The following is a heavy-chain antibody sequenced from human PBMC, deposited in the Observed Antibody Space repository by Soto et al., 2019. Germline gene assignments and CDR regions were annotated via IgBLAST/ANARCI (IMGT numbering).Heavy chain of an antibody. J-gene: IGHJ4*02. CDR1: GYTLTELS. CDR2: FDPEDGET. V-gene: IGHV1-24*01. CDR3: ATGRGILEWLVPYFDD. D-gene: IGHD3-3*01. Sequence: ASVKVSCKVSGYTLTELSMHWVRQAPGKGLEWMGGFDPEDGETIYAQKFQGRVTMTEDTSTDTAYMELSSLRSEDTAVYYCATGRGILEWLVPYFDDWGQGTRVTVAS.